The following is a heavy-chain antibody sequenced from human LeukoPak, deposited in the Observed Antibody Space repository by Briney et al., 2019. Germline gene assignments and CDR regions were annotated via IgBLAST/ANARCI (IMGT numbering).Heavy chain of an antibody. CDR1: GYTFTSYD. V-gene: IGHV1-8*01. J-gene: IGHJ4*02. D-gene: IGHD2-8*01. CDR3: ARVNGLPDY. Sequence: GASVKVSCKASGYTFTSYDINWVRQATGQGLEWMGWMSPKSGYTGYAQKFQGKVTMTRDTSISTAYMEVRSLTFDDTAIYYCARVNGLPDYWGQGTLVTVSS. CDR2: MSPKSGYT.